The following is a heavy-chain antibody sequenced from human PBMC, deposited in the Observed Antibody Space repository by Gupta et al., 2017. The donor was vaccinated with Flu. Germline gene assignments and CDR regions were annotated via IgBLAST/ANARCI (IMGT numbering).Heavy chain of an antibody. CDR2: ISSSSSYI. V-gene: IGHV3-21*01. D-gene: IGHD3-3*01. CDR1: GFTFSSSS. Sequence: EVQLVESGGGLVKPGGSLRLSCAASGFTFSSSSLNWVRQAPGKGLEWVSSISSSSSYIYYADSVKGRFTISRDNAKNSLYLQMNSLRAEDTAVYYCARDLHLSYDFWTTGGYYYYMDVWGKGTTVTVSS. J-gene: IGHJ6*03. CDR3: ARDLHLSYDFWTTGGYYYYMDV.